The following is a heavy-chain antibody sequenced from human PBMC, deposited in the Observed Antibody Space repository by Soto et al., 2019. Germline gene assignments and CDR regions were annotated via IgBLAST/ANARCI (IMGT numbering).Heavy chain of an antibody. J-gene: IGHJ6*02. D-gene: IGHD3-10*01. V-gene: IGHV1-2*02. CDR2: INPSSGGT. CDR1: GYTFTDYY. Sequence: QVQLVQSGAEVTKPGASVKVSCKTSGYTFTDYYMQWVRQAPGQGLEWVGWINPSSGGTFYAQRFQGRVTMTRDSSSNTAYMELSSLRSDDTAVYYCARDRFRGVYGMDVWGQGTTVTVSS. CDR3: ARDRFRGVYGMDV.